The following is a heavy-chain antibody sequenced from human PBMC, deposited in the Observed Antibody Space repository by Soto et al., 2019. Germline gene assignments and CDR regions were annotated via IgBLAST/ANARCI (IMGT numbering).Heavy chain of an antibody. Sequence: SETLSLTCTVSGGSISSYYWSWIRQPPGKGLVWIGYIYYSGSTNYNPSLKSRVTLSVDTSKNQFSLKLSSVTAADTAVYYCASTTVTTPGTWFDPWGQGTLVTVSS. CDR1: GGSISSYY. D-gene: IGHD4-17*01. V-gene: IGHV4-59*08. CDR2: IYYSGST. CDR3: ASTTVTTPGTWFDP. J-gene: IGHJ5*02.